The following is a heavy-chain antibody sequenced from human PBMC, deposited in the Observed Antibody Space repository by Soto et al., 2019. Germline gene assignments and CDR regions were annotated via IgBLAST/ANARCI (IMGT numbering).Heavy chain of an antibody. J-gene: IGHJ6*02. V-gene: IGHV3-30-3*01. D-gene: IGHD5-12*01. CDR2: ISYDGSNK. CDR3: ARDVHIVADMGV. CDR1: GFTFSSYA. Sequence: GGSLRLSCAATGFTFSSYAMHWVRQAPGKGLEWVAVISYDGSNKYYADSVKGRFTISRDNSKNTLYLQMNSLRAEDTAVYYCARDVHIVADMGVWGQGTTVTVSS.